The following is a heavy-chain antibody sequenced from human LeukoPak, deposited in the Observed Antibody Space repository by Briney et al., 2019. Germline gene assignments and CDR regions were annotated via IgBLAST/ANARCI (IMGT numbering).Heavy chain of an antibody. CDR3: ARGSYDILTGYYRY. CDR1: GYTFTSYG. Sequence: ASVKVSCKASGYTFTSYGISWVRQAPGQGPEWMGWISAYNGNTNYAQKLQGRVTMTTDTSTSTAYMELRSLRSDDTAVYYCARGSYDILTGYYRYWGQGTLVTVSS. J-gene: IGHJ4*02. V-gene: IGHV1-18*01. CDR2: ISAYNGNT. D-gene: IGHD3-9*01.